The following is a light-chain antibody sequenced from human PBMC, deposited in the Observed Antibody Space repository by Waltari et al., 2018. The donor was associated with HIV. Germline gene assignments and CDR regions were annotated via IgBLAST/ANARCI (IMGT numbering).Light chain of an antibody. Sequence: QSALTQPPSASGSPGQSVTISCTGTSSDVGGYNSVSWYQQHPGKAPKLMIYEVSKWPSGVPDRFSGSKSGNTSSLTVSGLQAYDEADYYCSSYAGSHVVFGGGTKLTVL. CDR1: SSDVGGYNS. V-gene: IGLV2-8*01. J-gene: IGLJ2*01. CDR3: SSYAGSHVV. CDR2: EVS.